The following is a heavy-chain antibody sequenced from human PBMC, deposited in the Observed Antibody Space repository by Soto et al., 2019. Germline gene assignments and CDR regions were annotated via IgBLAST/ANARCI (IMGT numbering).Heavy chain of an antibody. CDR2: IRSKANSYAT. CDR1: GFTFSGSA. CDR3: TRLLQGTGDGYYYYYGMDV. D-gene: IGHD1-1*01. Sequence: GGSLRLSCAASGFTFSGSAMHWVRQASGKGLEWVGRIRSKANSYATAYAASVKGRFTISRDESKNTAYLQMNSLKTEDTAVYYCTRLLQGTGDGYYYYYGMDVWGQGTTVTVSS. J-gene: IGHJ6*02. V-gene: IGHV3-73*01.